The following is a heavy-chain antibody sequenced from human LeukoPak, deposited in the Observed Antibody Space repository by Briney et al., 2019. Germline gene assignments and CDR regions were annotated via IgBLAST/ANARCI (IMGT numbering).Heavy chain of an antibody. D-gene: IGHD5-18*01. CDR1: GFTFSSYA. CDR3: ARGVRPTAMATHFDY. J-gene: IGHJ4*02. CDR2: ISGSGGST. Sequence: PGGSLRLSCAASGFTFSSYAMSWVRQAPGKGLEWVSAISGSGGSTYYADSVKGRFTISRDNSKNTLYLQMNSLRAEDTAVYYCARGVRPTAMATHFDYWGQGTLVTVSS. V-gene: IGHV3-23*01.